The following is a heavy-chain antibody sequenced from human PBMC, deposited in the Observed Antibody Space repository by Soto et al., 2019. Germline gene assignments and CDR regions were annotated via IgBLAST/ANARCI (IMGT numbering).Heavy chain of an antibody. CDR2: IYHSGST. CDR3: ASAGDQNSDYFDY. Sequence: QVQLQESGPGLVKPSGTLSLTCAVSNGSISSSNWWSWVRQPPGKGLEWIGEIYHSGSTNYNPSLKTRVTISVDKSKNQFSLKLSSVTAADTAVYYCASAGDQNSDYFDYWGQGTLVTVSS. D-gene: IGHD3-16*01. V-gene: IGHV4-4*02. J-gene: IGHJ4*02. CDR1: NGSISSSNW.